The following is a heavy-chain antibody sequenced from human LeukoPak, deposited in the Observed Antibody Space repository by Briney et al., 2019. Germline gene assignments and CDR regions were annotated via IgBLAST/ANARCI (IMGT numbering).Heavy chain of an antibody. Sequence: RGSLRLSCAASGFTFSSNWMHWVRQAPGKGLVWVSRINEDGSTTNYADSVKGRSTIFRDNAKNTLYLQMNSLRAEDTAVYYCVRDLGGRSGHWGQGTLVTVSS. J-gene: IGHJ4*02. CDR2: INEDGSTT. V-gene: IGHV3-74*01. CDR1: GFTFSSNW. D-gene: IGHD1-26*01. CDR3: VRDLGGRSGH.